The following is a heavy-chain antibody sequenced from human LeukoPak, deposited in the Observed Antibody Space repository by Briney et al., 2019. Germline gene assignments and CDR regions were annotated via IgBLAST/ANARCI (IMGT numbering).Heavy chain of an antibody. CDR2: INSGGTT. CDR3: SRNRDYSFDY. V-gene: IGHV3-53*01. D-gene: IGHD5-24*01. J-gene: IGHJ4*02. Sequence: GGSLRLSCAASGFTLSVNFMSWVRQAPGKGLEWVAGINSGGTTYYADSVKGRFTISRDNSKNTMYLQMNSLRAEDTAVYYCSRNRDYSFDYWGPGTLVTVSS. CDR1: GFTLSVNF.